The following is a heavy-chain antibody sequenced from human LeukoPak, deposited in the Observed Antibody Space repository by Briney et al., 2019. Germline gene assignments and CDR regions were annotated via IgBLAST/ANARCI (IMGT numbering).Heavy chain of an antibody. Sequence: SETLSLTCGVSGGPVTEYYWSWIRQPPGKGLEWIGYTYHTGSTNYSPSLKSRVTMSVDASRNQFSLKLVSVTAADTAVYYCARDRGSTGYYYLDSWGQGILVTVSS. CDR3: ARDRGSTGYYYLDS. D-gene: IGHD1-26*01. CDR2: TYHTGST. J-gene: IGHJ4*02. V-gene: IGHV4-59*02. CDR1: GGPVTEYY.